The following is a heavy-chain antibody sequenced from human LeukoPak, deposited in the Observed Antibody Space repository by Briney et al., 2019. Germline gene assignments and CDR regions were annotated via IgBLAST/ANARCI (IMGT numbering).Heavy chain of an antibody. CDR3: ARTGSTVTMLYPFDH. D-gene: IGHD4-17*01. CDR1: GGSIRSYY. J-gene: IGHJ4*02. CDR2: IYYSGST. Sequence: PSETLSLTCTVPGGSIRSYYWSWIRQPPGKGLAWIGYIYYSGSTNYNPSLKSRVSISVDTSKNQFYLKLSPVTAADTAVYYCARTGSTVTMLYPFDHWGQGTLVTVSS. V-gene: IGHV4-59*01.